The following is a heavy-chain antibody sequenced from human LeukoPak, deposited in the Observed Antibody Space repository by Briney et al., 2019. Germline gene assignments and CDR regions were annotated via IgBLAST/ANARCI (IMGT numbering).Heavy chain of an antibody. V-gene: IGHV3-11*01. CDR2: ISGRSGVI. J-gene: IGHJ6*02. Sequence: GGSLRLSCAASGFSFSDYFMTWIRQAPGKGPEWVSHISGRSGVISYADSVKGRFTISRDNAKNSVYLQMNGLRAEDTAVYYCAKDLQGPHNVPMAYGMDVWGQGTTVTVSS. CDR1: GFSFSDYF. CDR3: AKDLQGPHNVPMAYGMDV. D-gene: IGHD2-8*01.